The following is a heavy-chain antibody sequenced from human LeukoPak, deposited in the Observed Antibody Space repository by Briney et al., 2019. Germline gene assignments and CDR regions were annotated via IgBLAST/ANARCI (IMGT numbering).Heavy chain of an antibody. CDR1: GFTVSSNY. CDR3: ASGVNTVQGVIFGH. V-gene: IGHV3-53*01. Sequence: PGGSLRLSCGASGFTVSSNYMSWVRRAPGKGLEWVSVLYSGGSTYYADSVKGRFTIPRDNPKNTLYLQMNSLRAEDTAVYYCASGVNTVQGVIFGHWGQGTLVTVSS. J-gene: IGHJ4*02. D-gene: IGHD3-10*01. CDR2: LYSGGST.